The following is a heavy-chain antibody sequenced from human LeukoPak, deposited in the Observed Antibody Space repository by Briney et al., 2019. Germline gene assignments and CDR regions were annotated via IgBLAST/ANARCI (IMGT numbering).Heavy chain of an antibody. Sequence: GSLRLSCAASGFTFSSYAMSWVRQPPGQRLEWIGEISLTGETNYNPSLNGRVTMSLGESRNQLSLDLTSVTAADTAIYYCSRESGAFCPFGYWGQGTLVIVPP. CDR1: GFTFSSYAM. CDR3: SRESGAFCPFGY. D-gene: IGHD1-26*01. V-gene: IGHV4-4*02. J-gene: IGHJ4*02. CDR2: ISLTGET.